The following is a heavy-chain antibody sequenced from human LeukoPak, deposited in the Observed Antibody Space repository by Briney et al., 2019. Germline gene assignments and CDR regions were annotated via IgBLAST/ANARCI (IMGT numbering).Heavy chain of an antibody. CDR3: ARDTGGMDA. CDR2: IYYSGST. Sequence: SETLSLTCTVSGGSISSYYWSWIRQPPGKGLEWIGYIYYSGSTNYNPSLKSRVTISVDTSKNQFSLKLSSVTAADTAVYYCARDTGGMDAWGQGTTVTVSS. V-gene: IGHV4-59*01. J-gene: IGHJ6*02. CDR1: GGSISSYY.